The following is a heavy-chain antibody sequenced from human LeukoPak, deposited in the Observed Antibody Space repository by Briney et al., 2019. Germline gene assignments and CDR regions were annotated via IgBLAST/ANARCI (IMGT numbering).Heavy chain of an antibody. J-gene: IGHJ4*02. CDR2: ISGSGGST. CDR1: GFTFSSYA. D-gene: IGHD6-13*01. V-gene: IGHV3-23*01. CDR3: AKRQGIAAAGTGKYFDY. Sequence: GGSLRLSCAASGFTFSSYAMSWVRQAPGKGLEWVSAISGSGGSTYYADSVKGRFTVSRDNSKNTLYLQMNSLRAEDTAVYYCAKRQGIAAAGTGKYFDYWGQGTLVTVSS.